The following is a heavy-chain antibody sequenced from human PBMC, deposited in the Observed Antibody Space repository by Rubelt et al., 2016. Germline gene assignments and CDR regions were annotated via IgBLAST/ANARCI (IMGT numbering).Heavy chain of an antibody. V-gene: IGHV3-30*18. D-gene: IGHD1-7*01. CDR3: AKDRLYNWNYEADYSDYYGMDV. CDR1: GFTFSSYG. J-gene: IGHJ6*02. CDR2: ISYDGSNK. Sequence: QVQLVESGGGVVQPGRSLRLSCAASGFTFSSYGMHWVRQAPGKGLEWVAVISYDGSNKYYADSVKGRFTISRDNFKNTLDLQMNSLRAGDTAVVYWAKDRLYNWNYEADYSDYYGMDVWGQGTTVTVSS.